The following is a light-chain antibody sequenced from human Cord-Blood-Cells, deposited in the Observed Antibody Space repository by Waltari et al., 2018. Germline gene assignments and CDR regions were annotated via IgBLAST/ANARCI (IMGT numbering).Light chain of an antibody. J-gene: IGLJ1*01. CDR2: EVS. V-gene: IGLV2-8*01. CDR1: RSDVGGYNY. Sequence: QSALTQPPSASGSPGQSVTISCTGTRSDVGGYNYVSWYQQHPGKAPNLMISEVSKRPSGLPARFSGSKSGNTASRTFAGRQAEDEADYCCSSYAGSNNYVFGAGTKVTVL. CDR3: SSYAGSNNYV.